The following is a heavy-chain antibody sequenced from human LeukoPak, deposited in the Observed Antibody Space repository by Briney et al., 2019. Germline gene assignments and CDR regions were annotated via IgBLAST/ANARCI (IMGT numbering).Heavy chain of an antibody. CDR3: ARAPYSYTYRPPPDY. V-gene: IGHV3-33*01. J-gene: IGHJ4*02. D-gene: IGHD2-2*02. CDR1: GFTFSTYN. CDR2: IWYDGSNK. Sequence: GGSLRLSCAASGFTFSTYNMHWVRQAPGTGLEWVAVIWYDGSNKYYVDSVKGRFTISRGNSKNTLYLQMNSLRAEDTAVYYCARAPYSYTYRPPPDYWGQGTLVTVSS.